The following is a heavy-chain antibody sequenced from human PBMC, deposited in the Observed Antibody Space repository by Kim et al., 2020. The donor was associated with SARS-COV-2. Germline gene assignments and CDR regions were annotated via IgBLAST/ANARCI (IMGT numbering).Heavy chain of an antibody. CDR2: INPNSGGT. V-gene: IGHV1-2*02. CDR1: GYTFTGYY. Sequence: ASVKVSCKASGYTFTGYYMHWVRQAPGQGLEWMGWINPNSGGTNYAQKFQGRVTMTRDTSISTAYMELSRLRSDDTAVYYCARWGYDSSGSFVFQHWGQGTLVTVSS. CDR3: ARWGYDSSGSFVFQH. J-gene: IGHJ1*01. D-gene: IGHD3-22*01.